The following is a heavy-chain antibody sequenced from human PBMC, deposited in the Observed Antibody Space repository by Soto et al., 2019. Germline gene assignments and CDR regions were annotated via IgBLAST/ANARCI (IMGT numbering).Heavy chain of an antibody. J-gene: IGHJ2*01. CDR3: ARGREGIAARPDWYFVL. V-gene: IGHV1-18*01. CDR2: ISAYNGNT. CDR1: GYTFTSYG. Sequence: ASVKVSCKASGYTFTSYGISWVRQAPGQGLEWMGWISAYNGNTNYAQKLQGRVTMTTDTSTSTAYMELRSLRSDDTAVFYCARGREGIAARPDWYFVLWGRGALVTGSS. D-gene: IGHD6-6*01.